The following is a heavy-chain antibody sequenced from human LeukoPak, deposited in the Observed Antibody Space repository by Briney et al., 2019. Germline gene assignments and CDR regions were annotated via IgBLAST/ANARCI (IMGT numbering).Heavy chain of an antibody. CDR1: GGSISSYY. D-gene: IGHD3-3*01. V-gene: IGHV4-59*01. CDR3: ARSIEWLRAPMDV. CDR2: IYYCGST. J-gene: IGHJ6*03. Sequence: MSSETLSLTCTVSGGSISSYYWSWIRQPPGKGLEWIGYIYYCGSTNYNPSLKSRVTISVDTSKNQFSLKLSSVTAADTAVYYCARSIEWLRAPMDVWGKGTTVTVSS.